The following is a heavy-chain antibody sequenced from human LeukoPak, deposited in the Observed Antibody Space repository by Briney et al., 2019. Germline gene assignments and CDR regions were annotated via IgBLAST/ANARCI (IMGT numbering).Heavy chain of an antibody. D-gene: IGHD3-10*01. CDR1: GFTFSSYG. Sequence: GGSLRLSCAASGFTFSSYGMHWVRQATGKGLEWVAVISYDGSNKYYADSVKGRFTISRDNSKNTLYLQMNSLRAEDTAVYYCAKDGGRYYYGSGSYWYYWGQGTLVTVSS. J-gene: IGHJ4*02. CDR2: ISYDGSNK. V-gene: IGHV3-30*18. CDR3: AKDGGRYYYGSGSYWYY.